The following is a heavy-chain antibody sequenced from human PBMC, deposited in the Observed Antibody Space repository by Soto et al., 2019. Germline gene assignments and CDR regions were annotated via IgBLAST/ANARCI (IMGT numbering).Heavy chain of an antibody. Sequence: QVQLVQSGAEEKKPGASVQVSCKASGYNLNSYAGTWVRQAPGHGLEWMGWISPYHGNADYPQKFQDRVTVTTETSTSTVYMEVRSLRPDDTAVYYCASMRGYDYGDHWGQGTLVTVSS. J-gene: IGHJ4*02. CDR3: ASMRGYDYGDH. D-gene: IGHD5-12*01. CDR1: GYNLNSYA. V-gene: IGHV1-18*01. CDR2: ISPYHGNA.